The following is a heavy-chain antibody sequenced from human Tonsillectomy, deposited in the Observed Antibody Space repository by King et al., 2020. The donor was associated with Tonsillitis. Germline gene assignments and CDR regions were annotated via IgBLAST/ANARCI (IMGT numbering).Heavy chain of an antibody. CDR3: ARDGYSDSNKYYEGFLDV. CDR2: IYSGGTT. D-gene: IGHD3-22*01. J-gene: IGHJ6*04. Sequence: VQLVESGGGLVQPGGSLRLSCAASGFTVSSNCMSWVRQAPGKGLEWVSVIYSGGTTYYADSVKGRFTISRHNSKNILYLQMNSLRAEDTAVYYCARDGYSDSNKYYEGFLDVWGKGTTVTVSS. V-gene: IGHV3-53*04. CDR1: GFTVSSNC.